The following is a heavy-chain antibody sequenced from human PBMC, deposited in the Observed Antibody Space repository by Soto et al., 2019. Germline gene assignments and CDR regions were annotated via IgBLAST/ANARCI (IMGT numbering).Heavy chain of an antibody. D-gene: IGHD3-3*01. Sequence: QVQLVQSGAEVKKPGSSVKVSCKASGGTFSSYAISWVRQAPGQGLEWMGGIIPIFGTANYAQKFQGRVTITADESTSTAYMELSSLRSEDTAVYYCARAVYYDFWSGSKYYYYGMDVWGQGTTVTVSS. CDR1: GGTFSSYA. V-gene: IGHV1-69*01. CDR3: ARAVYYDFWSGSKYYYYGMDV. J-gene: IGHJ6*02. CDR2: IIPIFGTA.